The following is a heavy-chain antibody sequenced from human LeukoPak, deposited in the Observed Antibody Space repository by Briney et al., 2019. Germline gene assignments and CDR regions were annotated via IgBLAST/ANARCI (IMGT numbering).Heavy chain of an antibody. CDR1: GFTFSSYA. D-gene: IGHD5-18*01. Sequence: PGGSLRLSCAASGFTFSSYAMSWVRQAPGKGLEWVSAISGSGGSTYCADSVKGRFTISRDNSKNTLYLQMNSLRAEDTAVYYCAKVRYSYDMYYFDYWGQGTLVTVSS. V-gene: IGHV3-23*01. CDR2: ISGSGGST. J-gene: IGHJ4*02. CDR3: AKVRYSYDMYYFDY.